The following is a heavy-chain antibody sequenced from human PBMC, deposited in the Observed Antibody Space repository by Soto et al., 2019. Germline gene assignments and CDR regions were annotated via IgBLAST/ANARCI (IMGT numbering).Heavy chain of an antibody. V-gene: IGHV1-2*04. D-gene: IGHD3-9*01. CDR2: INPNSGGT. J-gene: IGHJ3*02. Sequence: GASVKVSCKATGYTFTGYYMHWVRQAPGQGLEWMGWINPNSGGTNYAQKFQGWVTMTRDTSYSTAYMELSRLRSDDTAVYYCAREGKNYDILTGYSKYAFDIWGQGTMVTVSS. CDR3: AREGKNYDILTGYSKYAFDI. CDR1: GYTFTGYY.